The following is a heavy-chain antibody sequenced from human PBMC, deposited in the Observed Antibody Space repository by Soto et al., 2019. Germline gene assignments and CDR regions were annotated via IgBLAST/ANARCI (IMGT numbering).Heavy chain of an antibody. Sequence: GGSLRLSCAASGFTVSSNYMSWVRQAPGKGLEWVSVIYSGGSTYYADSVKGRFTISRHNSKNTLYLQMNSLRAEDTAVYYCARLPPPIYCSSTSCYDDAFDIWGQGTMVTVSS. CDR3: ARLPPPIYCSSTSCYDDAFDI. D-gene: IGHD2-2*01. CDR2: IYSGGST. J-gene: IGHJ3*02. V-gene: IGHV3-53*04. CDR1: GFTVSSNY.